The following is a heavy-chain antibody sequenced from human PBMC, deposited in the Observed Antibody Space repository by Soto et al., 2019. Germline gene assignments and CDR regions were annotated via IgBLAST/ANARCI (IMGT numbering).Heavy chain of an antibody. Sequence: QLQLVESGGGVVQPGTSLRLSCAASGFRFKSFVMHWVRQAPGKGLEWVAFTSYDGNNKDYGDSVKGRFTVSRDNSQNTLHLQMDFLRPEDTALYYCARWGTTGGFDLWGQGPLVSVSS. CDR2: TSYDGNNK. CDR1: GFRFKSFV. CDR3: ARWGTTGGFDL. D-gene: IGHD3-16*01. V-gene: IGHV3-30*19. J-gene: IGHJ4*02.